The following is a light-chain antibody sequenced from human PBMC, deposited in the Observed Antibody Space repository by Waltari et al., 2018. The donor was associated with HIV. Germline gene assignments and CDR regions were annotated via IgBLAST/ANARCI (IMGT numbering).Light chain of an antibody. J-gene: IGLJ3*02. CDR2: VNSDGSH. CDR1: SAHSTYA. V-gene: IGLV4-69*01. Sequence: QLVLTQSPSASASLGGSVKLTCTLRSAHSTYAIAWHQQPPQQGPRYFMRVNSDGSHSKRDGIPDRFSGSSSGAERYLTISSLQSEDEAEYYCQTWGTGIQVFGGGTKLTVL. CDR3: QTWGTGIQV.